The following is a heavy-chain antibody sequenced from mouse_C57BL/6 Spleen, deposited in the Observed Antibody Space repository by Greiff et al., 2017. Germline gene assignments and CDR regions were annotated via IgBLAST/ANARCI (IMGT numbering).Heavy chain of an antibody. J-gene: IGHJ2*01. V-gene: IGHV1-54*01. CDR2: INPGSGGT. D-gene: IGHD1-1*01. Sequence: VQLQQSGAELVRPGTSVKVSCKASGYAFTNYLIEWVKQRPGQGLEWIGVINPGSGGTNYNEKFKGKATLTADKSSSTAYMQLSSLTSEDSAVYFWARSITTVVNYFDYWGQGTTLTVSS. CDR3: ARSITTVVNYFDY. CDR1: GYAFTNYL.